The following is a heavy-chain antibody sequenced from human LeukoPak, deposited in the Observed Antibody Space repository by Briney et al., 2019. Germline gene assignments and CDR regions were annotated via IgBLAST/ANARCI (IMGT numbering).Heavy chain of an antibody. Sequence: GGSLRLSCAASGFTFSSYAMSWVRQAPGKGLEWVSAISGSGGSTYYADSVKGRFTISRDNSKNTLYLQMNSLRAEDTAVYYCAKPSFLWLLSPLDYWGQGTLVTVSS. V-gene: IGHV3-23*01. D-gene: IGHD3-22*01. CDR2: ISGSGGST. CDR3: AKPSFLWLLSPLDY. J-gene: IGHJ4*02. CDR1: GFTFSSYA.